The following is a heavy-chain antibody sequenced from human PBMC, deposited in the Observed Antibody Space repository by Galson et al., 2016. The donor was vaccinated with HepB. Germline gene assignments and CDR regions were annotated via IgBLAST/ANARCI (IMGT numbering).Heavy chain of an antibody. CDR1: GFSLTTRGMS. CDR3: ARRHYSADSGGSAH. CDR2: IDWDDDE. Sequence: PALVKPTQTLTLTCTFSGFSLTTRGMSVSWIRQPPGKALEWLARIDWDDDEFYSSSLKTRLTISKDTSKDQVVLSMTSVNPVDTATYYCARRHYSADSGGSAHWGQGILVTV. V-gene: IGHV2-70*17. J-gene: IGHJ4*02. D-gene: IGHD2-21*02.